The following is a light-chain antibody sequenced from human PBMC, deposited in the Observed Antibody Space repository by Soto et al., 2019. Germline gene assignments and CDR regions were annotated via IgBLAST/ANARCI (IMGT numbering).Light chain of an antibody. J-gene: IGKJ2*01. CDR2: AAS. CDR3: QQYGTSPPRYI. CDR1: QTVGSPY. V-gene: IGKV3-20*01. Sequence: EIVLTQSPGTLSLSPGEKATLSCRASQTVGSPYLAWYQQKPGRAPRLLIYAASSRATGIPDTFSGSGSATDFTLTISSLEPEDFAVYYCQQYGTSPPRYIFGQGTKLEIK.